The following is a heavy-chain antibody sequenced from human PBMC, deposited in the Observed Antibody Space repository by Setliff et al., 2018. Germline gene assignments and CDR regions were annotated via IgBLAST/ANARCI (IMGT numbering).Heavy chain of an antibody. D-gene: IGHD3-10*01. CDR3: ARGVEPLLPVPDY. V-gene: IGHV1-69*10. J-gene: IGHJ4*02. CDR1: GGTFSSYA. Sequence: SVKVSCKASGGTFSSYAISWVRQAPGQGLEWMGGIIPILGIANYAQKFQGRVTITADESTSTAYMELSSLRSEDTAVYYCARGVEPLLPVPDYWGQGTLVTVSS. CDR2: IIPILGIA.